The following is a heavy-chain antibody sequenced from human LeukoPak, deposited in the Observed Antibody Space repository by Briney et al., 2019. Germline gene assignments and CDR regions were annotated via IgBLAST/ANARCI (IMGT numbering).Heavy chain of an antibody. V-gene: IGHV3-33*01. J-gene: IGHJ5*02. Sequence: HPGGSLRLSCAASGFTFSSYGMHWVRQAPGKGLEWVAVIWYDGSNKYYADSVKGRFTISRDNSKNTLYLQMNSLRAEDTAVYYCARGGPSTIFGVVPFDNWFDPWGQGTLVTVSS. CDR2: IWYDGSNK. CDR3: ARGGPSTIFGVVPFDNWFDP. CDR1: GFTFSSYG. D-gene: IGHD3-3*01.